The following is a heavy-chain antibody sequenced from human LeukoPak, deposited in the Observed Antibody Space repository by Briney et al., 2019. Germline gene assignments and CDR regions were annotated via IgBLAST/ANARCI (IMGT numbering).Heavy chain of an antibody. V-gene: IGHV2-70*11. D-gene: IGHD1-26*01. CDR1: GFSLSTSSMC. CDR3: ARIRSGSYSMDY. CDR2: IDWDDDK. Sequence: SGPALVKPTQTLTLTCTSSGFSLSTSSMCVGWIRQPPGKALEWLARIDWDDDKYYSSSLKTRLTISKDTPKNQVVLTMTNMDPVDTATYYCARIRSGSYSMDYWGQGTLVIVSS. J-gene: IGHJ4*02.